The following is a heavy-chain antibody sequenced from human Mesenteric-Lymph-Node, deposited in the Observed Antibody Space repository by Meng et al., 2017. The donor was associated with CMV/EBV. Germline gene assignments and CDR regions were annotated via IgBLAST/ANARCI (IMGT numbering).Heavy chain of an antibody. V-gene: IGHV3-21*01. J-gene: IGHJ4*02. CDR2: ITSSNNYR. Sequence: ETLSLTCAASGFTFSSYNMNWVRQAPGKGLEWVSSITSSNNYRNYADSVKGRFTISRDNAKNSLYLQMDSLRVEDTAVYYCARERSGADYWGQGTLVTVSS. CDR3: ARERSGADY. D-gene: IGHD3-3*01. CDR1: GFTFSSYN.